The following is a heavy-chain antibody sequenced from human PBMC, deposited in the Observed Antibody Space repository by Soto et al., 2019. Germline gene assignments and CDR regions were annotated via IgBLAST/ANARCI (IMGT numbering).Heavy chain of an antibody. D-gene: IGHD5-12*01. V-gene: IGHV1-18*04. J-gene: IGHJ5*02. CDR1: GYTFTSDG. CDR3: SREAIVAENWFDP. CDR2: LNPNTGNI. Sequence: QVQLVQSGAEVKKPGASVKVSCKASGYTFTSDGVSWVRQAPGQGLEWVGWLNPNTGNIKYSHKFEDRVSITRDTATSTAYMELRGLRSEDTAVYFCSREAIVAENWFDPWGQGTLVTVSS.